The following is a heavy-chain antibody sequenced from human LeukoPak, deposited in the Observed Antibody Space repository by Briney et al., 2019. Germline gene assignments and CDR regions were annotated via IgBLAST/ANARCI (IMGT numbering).Heavy chain of an antibody. D-gene: IGHD6-19*01. CDR2: ISAYNGNT. J-gene: IGHJ4*02. V-gene: IGHV1-18*01. CDR1: GYTFTSYG. CDR3: ARDRSDDSGRVVRYVDY. Sequence: GASVKVSCKASGYTFTSYGISWVRQAPGQGLEWMGWISAYNGNTNYAQKLQGRVTMTTDTSTSTAYMELRSLRSDDTAMYYCARDRSDDSGRVVRYVDYWGQGTLVTVSS.